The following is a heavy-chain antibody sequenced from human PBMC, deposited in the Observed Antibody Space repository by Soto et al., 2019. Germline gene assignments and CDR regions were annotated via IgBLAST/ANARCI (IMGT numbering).Heavy chain of an antibody. CDR2: INHLGSI. D-gene: IGHD1-26*01. CDR1: GGSLSDYF. CDR3: ARLIRIVGAPPRFDP. Sequence: SETLSLTCVVSGGSLSDYFWSWIRQPPGMALEWIGEINHLGSINYNPSLKSRVTMSVDTSKNQFSLKLSSVTAADTAVYYCARLIRIVGAPPRFDPWGQGTLVTVS. V-gene: IGHV4-34*01. J-gene: IGHJ5*02.